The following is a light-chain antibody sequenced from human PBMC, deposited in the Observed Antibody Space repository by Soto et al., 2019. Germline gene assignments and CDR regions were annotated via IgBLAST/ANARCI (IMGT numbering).Light chain of an antibody. J-gene: IGLJ3*02. CDR3: CSYAGSSTPNGV. V-gene: IGLV2-23*01. CDR2: EGS. CDR1: SSDVGSYNL. Sequence: QSALTQPASVSGSPGQSITISCTGTSSDVGSYNLVSWYQQHPGKAPKLMIYEGSKRPSGVSNRFSGSKSGNTASLTISGRQAEDEADYYCCSYAGSSTPNGVFGGGTKLPVL.